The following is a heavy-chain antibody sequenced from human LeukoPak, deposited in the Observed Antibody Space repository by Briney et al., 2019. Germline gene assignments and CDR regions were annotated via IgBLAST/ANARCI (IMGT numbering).Heavy chain of an antibody. Sequence: SVKVSCKASGYTFNSYALDWVRQASGQGLEWMGGIIPIFGTANYAQKFQGRVTITTDESTSTAYMELSSLRSEDTAVYYCARGTTRYYDILTGYYSFDYWGQGTLVTVSS. CDR2: IIPIFGTA. D-gene: IGHD3-9*01. CDR3: ARGTTRYYDILTGYYSFDY. V-gene: IGHV1-69*05. CDR1: GYTFNSYA. J-gene: IGHJ4*02.